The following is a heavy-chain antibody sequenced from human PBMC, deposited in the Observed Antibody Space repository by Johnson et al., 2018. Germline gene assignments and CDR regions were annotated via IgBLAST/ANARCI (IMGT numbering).Heavy chain of an antibody. Sequence: VQLVESGAEVKKPGSSVKVSCKASGGTFSSYAISWVRQAPGQGLEWMGGIIPIFGTANYAQKFQGRVTITADKSTSTAYMGLSSLRSEDTAVYYCARAVYNWNYGHREYYYYYMDVGGKGTTVTVSS. CDR3: ARAVYNWNYGHREYYYYYMDV. CDR1: GGTFSSYA. V-gene: IGHV1-69*06. CDR2: IIPIFGTA. D-gene: IGHD1-7*01. J-gene: IGHJ6*03.